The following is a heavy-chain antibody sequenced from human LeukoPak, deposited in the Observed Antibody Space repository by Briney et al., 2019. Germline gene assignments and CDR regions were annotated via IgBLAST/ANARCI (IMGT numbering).Heavy chain of an antibody. CDR1: GFTFSSYS. CDR2: ISSSSYI. J-gene: IGHJ4*02. CDR3: ARGGVVVTHVSYYFDY. D-gene: IGHD3-22*01. V-gene: IGHV3-21*01. Sequence: GGSLRLSCAASGFTFSSYSMNWVRQAPGKGLEWVSSISSSSYIYYSDAVKGGFTISRDNAKNSLYLQMNSLRAEDTAVYYCARGGVVVTHVSYYFDYWGQGTLVTVSS.